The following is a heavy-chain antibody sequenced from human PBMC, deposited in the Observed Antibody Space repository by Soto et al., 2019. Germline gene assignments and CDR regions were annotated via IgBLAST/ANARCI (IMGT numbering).Heavy chain of an antibody. J-gene: IGHJ6*02. CDR3: ARPSGSYDYYYYGMDV. Sequence: SETLSLTCTVSGGSISSSSYYWGWIRQPPGKGLEWIGSIYYSGSTYYNPSLKSRVTISVDTPKNQFSLKLSSVTAADTAVYYCARPSGSYDYYYYGMDVWGQGTTVTVSS. V-gene: IGHV4-39*01. D-gene: IGHD1-26*01. CDR1: GGSISSSSYY. CDR2: IYYSGST.